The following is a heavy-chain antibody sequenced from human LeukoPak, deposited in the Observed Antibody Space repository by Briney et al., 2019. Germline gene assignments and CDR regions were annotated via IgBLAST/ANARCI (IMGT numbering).Heavy chain of an antibody. D-gene: IGHD2-21*02. CDR1: GFTFDDYG. V-gene: IGHV3-9*03. J-gene: IGHJ4*03. Sequence: GGSLRLSCAASGFTFDDYGMHWVRQAPGKGLEWVSGISWNSGSIGYADSVKGRFTIPRDNAKNSLYLQMNSLRAEDMALYYCAKDSSSCCGGDCPDSYLDYWGQGTLVTVSS. CDR3: AKDSSSCCGGDCPDSYLDY. CDR2: ISWNSGSI.